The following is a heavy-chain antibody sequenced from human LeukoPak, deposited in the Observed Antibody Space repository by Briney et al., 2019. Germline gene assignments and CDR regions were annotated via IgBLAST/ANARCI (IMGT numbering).Heavy chain of an antibody. Sequence: GASVKVSCKASGYTFTGYYMHWVRQAPGQGLEWMGWINPNSGGTNYAQKFQGRVTMTRDTSISTAYMELSRLRSDDTAVYYCARDYYDSSGCQLIDYWGQGTLVTVSS. D-gene: IGHD3-22*01. CDR1: GYTFTGYY. CDR3: ARDYYDSSGCQLIDY. CDR2: INPNSGGT. J-gene: IGHJ4*02. V-gene: IGHV1-2*02.